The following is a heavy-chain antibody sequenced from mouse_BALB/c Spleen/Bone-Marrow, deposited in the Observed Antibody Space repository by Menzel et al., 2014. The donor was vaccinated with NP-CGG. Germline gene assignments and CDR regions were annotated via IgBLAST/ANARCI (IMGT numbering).Heavy chain of an antibody. J-gene: IGHJ4*01. Sequence: QVQLQQSGAELMKPGASVKISCKATGYTFSSYWIEWVKQRPGHGLEWIGEILPGSGSTNYDEKFKGKATFTADTSSNTAYMQLSSLTSEDSAVYYCARKSQRAYDSMMYWGPGTSVTVSS. CDR3: ARKSQRAYDSMMY. CDR2: ILPGSGST. V-gene: IGHV1-9*01. CDR1: GYTFSSYW. D-gene: IGHD2-3*01.